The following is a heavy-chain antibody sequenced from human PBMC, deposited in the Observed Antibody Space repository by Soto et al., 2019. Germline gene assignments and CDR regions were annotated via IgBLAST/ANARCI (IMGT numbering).Heavy chain of an antibody. CDR2: INAGNGNT. D-gene: IGHD2-15*01. CDR3: ARTDYCSGGSCPEYFQH. CDR1: GYTFTSYA. Sequence: QVQLVQSGAEVKKPGASVKVSCKASGYTFTSYAMHWVRQAPGQRLEWMGWINAGNGNTKYSQKFQGRVTITRDTSASTAYMELSSLRSEDTAVYYCARTDYCSGGSCPEYFQHWGQGTLVTVSS. V-gene: IGHV1-3*01. J-gene: IGHJ1*01.